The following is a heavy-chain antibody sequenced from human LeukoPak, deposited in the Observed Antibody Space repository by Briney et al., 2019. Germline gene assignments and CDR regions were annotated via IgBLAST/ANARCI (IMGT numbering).Heavy chain of an antibody. CDR2: ISSSSSTI. Sequence: GGSLRLSCAASGFTFSSYSMNWVRQAPGKGLEWVSYISSSSSTIYYADSVKGRFTISRDNAKNSLYLQMNSLKTEDTAVYFCARVAAPRSNDYWGQGTLVTVSS. J-gene: IGHJ4*02. D-gene: IGHD6-13*01. CDR3: ARVAAPRSNDY. CDR1: GFTFSSYS. V-gene: IGHV3-48*01.